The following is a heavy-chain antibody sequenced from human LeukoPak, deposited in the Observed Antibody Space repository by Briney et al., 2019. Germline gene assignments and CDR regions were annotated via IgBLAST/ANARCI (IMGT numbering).Heavy chain of an antibody. J-gene: IGHJ4*02. CDR2: ISAYNGNT. CDR3: ARDGSGSYYQNPNDY. CDR1: GYTFTSYG. Sequence: GASVKVSCKASGYTFTSYGISWVRQAPGQGLEWMGWISAYNGNTNYAQKLQGRVTMTTDTSTSTAYMELRSLRSDDTAVYYCARDGSGSYYQNPNDYWGQGTLVTVSS. D-gene: IGHD3-10*01. V-gene: IGHV1-18*01.